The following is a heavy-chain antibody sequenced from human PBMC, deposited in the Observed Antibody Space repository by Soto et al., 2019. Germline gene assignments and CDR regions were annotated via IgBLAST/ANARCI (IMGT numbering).Heavy chain of an antibody. V-gene: IGHV3-23*01. Sequence: GGSLRLSCAASGFTFSSYAMSWVRQAPGKGLEWVSAISGSGGSTYYADSVKGRFTISRDNSKNTLYLQMNSLRAEDTAVYYCAKETYYDFWSGYYLVPDYFDYWGQGTLVTVSS. CDR2: ISGSGGST. D-gene: IGHD3-3*01. CDR1: GFTFSSYA. CDR3: AKETYYDFWSGYYLVPDYFDY. J-gene: IGHJ4*02.